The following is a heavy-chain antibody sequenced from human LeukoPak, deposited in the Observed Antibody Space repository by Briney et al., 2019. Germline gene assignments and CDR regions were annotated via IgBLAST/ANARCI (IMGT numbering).Heavy chain of an antibody. CDR3: ARGTTGYSYGYYFDY. D-gene: IGHD5-18*01. Sequence: PSETLSLTCAVYGGSFSGYYWSWIRQPPGKGLEWIGYIYYSGSTNYNPSLKSRVTISVDTSKNQFSLKLSSVTAADTAVYYCARGTTGYSYGYYFDYWGQGTLVTVSS. V-gene: IGHV4-59*01. J-gene: IGHJ4*02. CDR2: IYYSGST. CDR1: GGSFSGYY.